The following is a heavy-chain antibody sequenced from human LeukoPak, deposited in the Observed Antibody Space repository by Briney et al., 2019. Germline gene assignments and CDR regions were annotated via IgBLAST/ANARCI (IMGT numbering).Heavy chain of an antibody. Sequence: GGSLRPSCAASGFTFSSYAMSWVRQAPGKGLEWVSAISGSGGSTYYADSVKGRFTISRDNSKNTLYLQMNSLRAEDTAVYYCAQPSSTSSYYYYGMDVWGQGTTVTVSS. CDR2: ISGSGGST. V-gene: IGHV3-23*01. CDR3: AQPSSTSSYYYYGMDV. D-gene: IGHD6-19*01. J-gene: IGHJ6*02. CDR1: GFTFSSYA.